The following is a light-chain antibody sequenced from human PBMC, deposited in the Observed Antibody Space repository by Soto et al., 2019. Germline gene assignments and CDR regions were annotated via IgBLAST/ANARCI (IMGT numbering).Light chain of an antibody. CDR2: ETS. CDR3: QQRCRWPSNT. V-gene: IGKV3-11*01. J-gene: IGKJ5*01. CDR1: ESVSSY. Sequence: LLQYPPPLSLSPGDRATLSCRASESVSSYLAWYQQKPGLAPRLLIYETSNRVIGIPARFSGSGSGTDFTLTISSLEPEDFGVYDCQQRCRWPSNTFGQGTRLEIK.